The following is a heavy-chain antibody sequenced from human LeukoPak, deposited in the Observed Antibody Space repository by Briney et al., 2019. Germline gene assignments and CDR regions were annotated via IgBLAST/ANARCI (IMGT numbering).Heavy chain of an antibody. V-gene: IGHV4-34*01. CDR1: GGSFSGYY. CDR2: INHSGST. J-gene: IGHJ4*02. Sequence: PSETLSLTCAVYGGSFSGYYWSWIRQPPGKGLEWIGEINHSGSTNYNPSLKSRVTISVDTSKNQFSLKLSSVTAADTAVYYCARGHHVQGYWGQGTLVTVSS. CDR3: ARGHHVQGY.